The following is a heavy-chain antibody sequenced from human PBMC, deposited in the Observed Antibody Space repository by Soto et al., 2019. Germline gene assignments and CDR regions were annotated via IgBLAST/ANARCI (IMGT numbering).Heavy chain of an antibody. Sequence: GGSLRLSCAASGFTFSSFWMHWVRQAPGKGLVWVSRINSDGSTTSYADSVKGRFTISRDNAKNTLYLQMNSLRAEDTAVYYCARDPRSSTSCFHFDYWGQGTLVTVSS. CDR2: INSDGSTT. D-gene: IGHD2-2*01. CDR3: ARDPRSSTSCFHFDY. CDR1: GFTFSSFW. V-gene: IGHV3-74*01. J-gene: IGHJ4*02.